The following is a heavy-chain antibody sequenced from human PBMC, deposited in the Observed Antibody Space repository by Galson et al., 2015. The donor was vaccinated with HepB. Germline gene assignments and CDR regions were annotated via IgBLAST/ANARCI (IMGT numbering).Heavy chain of an antibody. CDR3: ARDRAYGDYVGVYYFAMDV. J-gene: IGHJ6*02. D-gene: IGHD4-17*01. CDR2: INSDGSST. Sequence: SLRLSCAASGFTFSSYWMHWVRQVPGKGLVWVSRINSDGSSTMYADSVKGRFTISRDNAKNTLHLQMKSLRVEDTAAYYCARDRAYGDYVGVYYFAMDVWGQGTTVTVSS. CDR1: GFTFSSYW. V-gene: IGHV3-74*03.